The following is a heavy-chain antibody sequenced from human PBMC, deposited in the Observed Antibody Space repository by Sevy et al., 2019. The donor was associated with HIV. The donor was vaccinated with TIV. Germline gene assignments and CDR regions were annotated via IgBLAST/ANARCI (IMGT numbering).Heavy chain of an antibody. CDR2: IIPIFGTA. V-gene: IGHV1-69*13. J-gene: IGHJ4*02. CDR1: GGTFSSYA. CDR3: ARIIDYEGFDY. D-gene: IGHD4-17*01. Sequence: ASVKVSCKASGGTFSSYAISWVRQAPGQGLEWMGGIIPIFGTANYAQKFQGRVTITADESTRTAYMELSSLRSEDTAVYYCARIIDYEGFDYWGQGTLVTVSS.